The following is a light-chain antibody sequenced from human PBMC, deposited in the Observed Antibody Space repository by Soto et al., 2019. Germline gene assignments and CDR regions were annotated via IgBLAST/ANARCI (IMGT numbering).Light chain of an antibody. CDR3: LQDNKYHLT. CDR2: AAS. V-gene: IGKV1-6*01. Sequence: AIQLTQSPSSLSASVGDTVTITCRASQGIGNDFGWYQQQSGKAPKLLIYAASNLQSAVPSRCSGSGSCTDFPLTISGLQPEDGATYYCLQDNKYHLTFGGWTKVDIK. J-gene: IGKJ4*01. CDR1: QGIGND.